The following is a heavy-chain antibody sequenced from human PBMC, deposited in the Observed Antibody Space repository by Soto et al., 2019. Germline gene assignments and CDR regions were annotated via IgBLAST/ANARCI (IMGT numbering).Heavy chain of an antibody. J-gene: IGHJ6*02. CDR3: ARTKYCTNGVCSSYYYYYGMDV. CDR2: IYSSGST. Sequence: SETLSLTCTVSGGSISSGGYYWSWIRQHPVKGLEWIGYIYSSGSTYYNPSLKSRVNISVDTSKNQFSLKLSSVTAADTAVYYCARTKYCTNGVCSSYYYYYGMDVWGQGTTVTVSS. D-gene: IGHD2-8*01. V-gene: IGHV4-31*03. CDR1: GGSISSGGYY.